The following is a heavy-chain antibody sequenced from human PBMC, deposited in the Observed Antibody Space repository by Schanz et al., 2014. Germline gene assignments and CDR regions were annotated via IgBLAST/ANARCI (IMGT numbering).Heavy chain of an antibody. V-gene: IGHV3-33*08. Sequence: QVQLVESGGGVVQPGRSLRLSCAAYGFAFSVYGMHWVRQAPGKGPEWVAVIWSDGSTKYYADSVKGRFTISRDRFQNTLYLRMSSLRAEDTAVYYCARPRFDYGEVDYWGQGTLVTVSS. CDR2: IWSDGSTK. CDR1: GFAFSVYG. J-gene: IGHJ4*02. CDR3: ARPRFDYGEVDY. D-gene: IGHD4-17*01.